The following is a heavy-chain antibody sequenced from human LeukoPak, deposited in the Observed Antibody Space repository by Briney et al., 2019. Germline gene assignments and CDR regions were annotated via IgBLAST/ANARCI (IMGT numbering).Heavy chain of an antibody. V-gene: IGHV4-59*11. D-gene: IGHD3-10*01. CDR2: IFNTGNT. J-gene: IGHJ4*02. Sequence: SETLSLTCSVSGGSINSHYWSWIRQPPGKRLEWIGYIFNTGNTNYNPSLASRVTMSVDTSRAQFFLRLSPVTVADTAIYYCASRPADTTWYGVFDYWSQGTLVTVSS. CDR3: ASRPADTTWYGVFDY. CDR1: GGSINSHY.